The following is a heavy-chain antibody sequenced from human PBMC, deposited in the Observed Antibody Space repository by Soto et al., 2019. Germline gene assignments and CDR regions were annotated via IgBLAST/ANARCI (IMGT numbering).Heavy chain of an antibody. CDR1: GFSISSGYY. CDR2: IYHSGSA. V-gene: IGHV4-38-2*01. J-gene: IGHJ5*02. D-gene: IGHD6-13*01. Sequence: SETLSLTCAVSGFSISSGYYWGWIRQPPGQGLEWIGSIYHSGSAYHNPSLKSRVTISVDTSKNQFSLKLTSVTAADTAVYYCARGGKAAAGSYNWFDPWGQGTLVTVSS. CDR3: ARGGKAAAGSYNWFDP.